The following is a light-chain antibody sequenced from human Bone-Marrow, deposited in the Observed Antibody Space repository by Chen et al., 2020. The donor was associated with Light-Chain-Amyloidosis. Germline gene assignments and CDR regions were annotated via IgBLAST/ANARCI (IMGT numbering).Light chain of an antibody. CDR1: DLPTKY. CDR2: RDT. J-gene: IGLJ2*01. Sequence: SYELTQPPSVSVSPGQTARITCSGDDLPTKYAYWYQQKPGQAPVLVIQRDTERPSGISERLCGSSSGTTATLTISGVQAEEEADYHCQSADSSGTYEVILGGGTKLTVL. CDR3: QSADSSGTYEVI. V-gene: IGLV3-25*02.